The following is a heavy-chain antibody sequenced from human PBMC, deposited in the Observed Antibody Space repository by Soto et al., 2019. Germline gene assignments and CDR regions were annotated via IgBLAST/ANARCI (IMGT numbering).Heavy chain of an antibody. J-gene: IGHJ6*02. CDR3: ARDQLEQRWLQYYYYYAMDV. Sequence: QVQLVESGGGVVQPGRSLRLSCAASGFTFSSYGMHWVRQAPGKGLEWVAVIWYDGSNKYYADSVKGRFTISRDNSKNTLYLQLNRLRAEATAVYYCARDQLEQRWLQYYYYYAMDVWGQGTTVTVSS. V-gene: IGHV3-33*01. CDR1: GFTFSSYG. D-gene: IGHD5-12*01. CDR2: IWYDGSNK.